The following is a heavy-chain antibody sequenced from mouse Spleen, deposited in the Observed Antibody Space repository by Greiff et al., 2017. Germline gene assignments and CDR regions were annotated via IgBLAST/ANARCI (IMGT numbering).Heavy chain of an antibody. D-gene: IGHD2-3*01. CDR1: GYTFTSYV. CDR2: INPYNDGT. J-gene: IGHJ2*01. V-gene: IGHV1-14*01. Sequence: EVKLVESGPELVKPGASVKMSCKASGYTFTSYVMHWVKQKPGQGLEWIGYINPYNDGTKYNEKFKGKATLTSDKSSSTAYMELSSLTSEDSAVYYCAWDDGYYFDYWGQGTTLTVSS. CDR3: AWDDGYYFDY.